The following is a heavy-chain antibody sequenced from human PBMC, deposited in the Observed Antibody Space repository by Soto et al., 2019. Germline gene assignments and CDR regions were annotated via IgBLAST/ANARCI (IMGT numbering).Heavy chain of an antibody. V-gene: IGHV3-66*01. CDR2: IQDGGSI. D-gene: IGHD3-10*01. CDR3: ARGEGSGSNALGQ. Sequence: EVLLEESGGNLVQPGGSLRLSCAASGFSVSNNYMTWVRQVPGKGLEWVSVIQDGGSITYADSVRDRFTISRDSSKNTVFLQMSSLRPEDTAVYFCARGEGSGSNALGQWGQGTLVTVSS. CDR1: GFSVSNNY. J-gene: IGHJ4*02.